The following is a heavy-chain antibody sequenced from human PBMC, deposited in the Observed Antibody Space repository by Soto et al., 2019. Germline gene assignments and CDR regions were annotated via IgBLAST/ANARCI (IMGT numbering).Heavy chain of an antibody. D-gene: IGHD2-15*01. J-gene: IGHJ4*02. CDR1: GGSISSSSYY. V-gene: IGHV4-39*01. CDR3: ARTNGGSFDY. CDR2: IYYSGST. Sequence: PSETLSLTCTVSGGSISSSSYYWGWIRQPPGKGLEWIGSIYYSGSTYYNPSLKSRVTISVDTSKNQFSLKLSSVTAADTAVYYCARTNGGSFDYWGQGTLVTVSS.